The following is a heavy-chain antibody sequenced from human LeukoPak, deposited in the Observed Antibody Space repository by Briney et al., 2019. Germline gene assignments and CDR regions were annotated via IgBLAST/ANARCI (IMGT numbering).Heavy chain of an antibody. CDR2: IYYSGST. Sequence: SETLSLTCTVSGGSISSSSYYWGWIRQPPGKGLEWIGYIYYSGSTNYNPSLKSRVTISVDTSKNQFSLKLSSVTAADTAVYYCARGDDYGDVDYWGQGTLVTVSS. D-gene: IGHD4-17*01. J-gene: IGHJ4*02. V-gene: IGHV4-61*05. CDR3: ARGDDYGDVDY. CDR1: GGSISSSSYY.